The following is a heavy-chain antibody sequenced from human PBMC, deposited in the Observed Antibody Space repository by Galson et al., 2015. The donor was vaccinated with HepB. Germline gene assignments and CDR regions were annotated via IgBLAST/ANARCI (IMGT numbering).Heavy chain of an antibody. CDR3: ARKLFYYDTSGAGWLDP. Sequence: LRLSCAASGLNFSTYWMTWVRQAPGKGLEWVANINQDGSEKYYVDSVKGRFTVSRDNAKNSLYLQMSSLGAEDTALYHCARKLFYYDTSGAGWLDPWGQGTLVTVSS. CDR2: INQDGSEK. V-gene: IGHV3-7*01. CDR1: GLNFSTYW. J-gene: IGHJ5*02. D-gene: IGHD3-22*01.